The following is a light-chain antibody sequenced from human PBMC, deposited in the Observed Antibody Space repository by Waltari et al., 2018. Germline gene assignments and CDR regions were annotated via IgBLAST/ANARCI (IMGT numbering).Light chain of an antibody. CDR2: VNSDGSH. Sequence: QLVVTQSPSASASLGASVKLTCPLSSGHSSNIIAWPQQQPEKGPPYMMNVNSDGSHGREDGFPDRFSCTSAGADRHLTIASRQAEDDADYYCQIGGHGTCVFGGGTKLTVL. J-gene: IGLJ3*02. CDR1: SGHSSNI. V-gene: IGLV4-69*01. CDR3: QIGGHGTCV.